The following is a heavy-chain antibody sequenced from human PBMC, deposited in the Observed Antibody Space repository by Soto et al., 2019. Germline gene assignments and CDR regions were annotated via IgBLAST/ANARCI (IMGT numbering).Heavy chain of an antibody. Sequence: GGSLRLSCAASGFTFSSYGMHWVRQAPGKGLEWVAVISYDGSNKYYADSVKGRFTISRDNSKNTLYLQMNSLRAEDTAVYYCAKDRAPNDYAYFDYWGQGTLVTVSS. CDR2: ISYDGSNK. CDR1: GFTFSSYG. J-gene: IGHJ4*02. D-gene: IGHD4-17*01. CDR3: AKDRAPNDYAYFDY. V-gene: IGHV3-30*18.